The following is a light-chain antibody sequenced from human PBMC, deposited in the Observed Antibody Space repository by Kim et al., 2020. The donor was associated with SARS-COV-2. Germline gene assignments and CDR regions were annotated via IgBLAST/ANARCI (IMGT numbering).Light chain of an antibody. CDR2: KDS. V-gene: IGLV3-9*01. Sequence: SYELTQPLSVSVALGQTARLTCGGNNIQTLNVHWYRQKPGQAPVLVMYKDSKRPSGIPERFSGSNSWNTATLTISRAQADDEADYFCQVWDSGTWVFGGGTKLTVL. CDR3: QVWDSGTWV. CDR1: NIQTLN. J-gene: IGLJ3*02.